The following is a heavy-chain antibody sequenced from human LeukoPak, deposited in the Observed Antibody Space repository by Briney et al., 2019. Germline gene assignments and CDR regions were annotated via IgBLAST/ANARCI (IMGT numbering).Heavy chain of an antibody. CDR1: GFTFSRYW. D-gene: IGHD2-8*01. V-gene: IGHV3-7*01. CDR2: IKQDGSGA. CDR3: SNGIYDKSY. J-gene: IGHJ4*02. Sequence: GGSLRLSCAASGFTFSRYWMAWVRQAPGKGLEWVANIKQDGSGAVYVDSVRGRFTISRDNAKNSLYLQMNSLRVEDTAMYYCSNGIYDKSYWGQGTLVTVSS.